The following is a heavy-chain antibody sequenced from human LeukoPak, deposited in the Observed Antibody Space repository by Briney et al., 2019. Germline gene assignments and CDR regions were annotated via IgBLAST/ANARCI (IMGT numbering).Heavy chain of an antibody. CDR1: GFTFSSYW. D-gene: IGHD1-26*01. J-gene: IGHJ4*02. Sequence: GGSLRLSCAASGFTFSSYWMSWVRQAPGKGLEWVSSISSSSSYIYYADSVKGRFTISRDNAKNSLYLQMNSLRAEDTAVYYCARGAGATRKIDYWGQGTLVTVSS. CDR2: ISSSSSYI. CDR3: ARGAGATRKIDY. V-gene: IGHV3-21*01.